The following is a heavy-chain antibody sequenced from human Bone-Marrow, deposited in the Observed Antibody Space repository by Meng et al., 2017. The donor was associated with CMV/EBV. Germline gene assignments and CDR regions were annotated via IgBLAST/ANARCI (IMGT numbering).Heavy chain of an antibody. V-gene: IGHV3-30*04. D-gene: IGHD5-18*01. CDR1: GFTFRSYA. J-gene: IGHJ6*02. Sequence: GGSLLLSCAASGFTFRSYAMHWVRQAPGKGLEWVAVISYDGRNKYYADSVKGRFTISRDNSKNTLYLQMNSLRAEDTAVYYCARGKSREIQLWFPYYYYYYGMDVWGQGTTVTVSS. CDR3: ARGKSREIQLWFPYYYYYYGMDV. CDR2: ISYDGRNK.